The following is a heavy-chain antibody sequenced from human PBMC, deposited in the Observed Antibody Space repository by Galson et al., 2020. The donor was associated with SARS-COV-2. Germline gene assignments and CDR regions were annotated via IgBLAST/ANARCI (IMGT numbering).Heavy chain of an antibody. CDR3: ARMDIQLWSYYFDY. Sequence: GESLKISCAASGFTFSSYGMHWVRQAPGKGLEWVAVIWYDGSNKYYADSVKGRFTISRDNSKNTLYLQMNSLRAEDTAVYYCARMDIQLWSYYFDYWGQGTLVTVSS. D-gene: IGHD5-18*01. CDR1: GFTFSSYG. V-gene: IGHV3-33*01. J-gene: IGHJ4*02. CDR2: IWYDGSNK.